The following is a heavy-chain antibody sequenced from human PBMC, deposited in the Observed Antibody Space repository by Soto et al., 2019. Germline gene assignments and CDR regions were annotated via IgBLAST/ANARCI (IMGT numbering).Heavy chain of an antibody. CDR2: IYPNGST. Sequence: ASVKVSCKASGFTFASYSMHWVRQAPGQGLEWMGIIYPNGSTEYAQKFQGRVTMTRDTSTSTVYMQLSSLRSEDTAVYYCARDPDWNPAGWFDPWGQGTLVTVSS. CDR3: ARDPDWNPAGWFDP. CDR1: GFTFASYS. V-gene: IGHV1-46*01. J-gene: IGHJ5*02. D-gene: IGHD1-1*01.